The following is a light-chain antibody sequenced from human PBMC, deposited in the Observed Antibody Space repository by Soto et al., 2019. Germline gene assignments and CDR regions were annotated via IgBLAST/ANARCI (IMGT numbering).Light chain of an antibody. CDR2: LNSDGSH. J-gene: IGLJ2*01. Sequence: QPVLTQSPSASASLGASVKLTCNLSSGHSSYAIAWHQQQPEKGPRYLMKLNSDGSHSKGDGIPDRFSGSSSGAERYLTTSSLQSEDEADYYCQTWGTGVVFGGGTKLTVL. V-gene: IGLV4-69*01. CDR1: SGHSSYA. CDR3: QTWGTGVV.